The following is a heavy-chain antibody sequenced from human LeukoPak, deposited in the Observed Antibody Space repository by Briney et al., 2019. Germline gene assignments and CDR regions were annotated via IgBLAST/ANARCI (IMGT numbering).Heavy chain of an antibody. J-gene: IGHJ6*03. CDR1: GYTFTGYY. CDR2: IIPIFGTA. V-gene: IGHV1-69*06. D-gene: IGHD1-26*01. Sequence: SVKVSCKASGYTFTGYYMHWVRQAPGQGLEWMGGIIPIFGTANYAQKFQGKVTITADKSTSTAYMELSSLRSEDTAVYYCAGGLYYYYYMDVWGKGTTVTVSS. CDR3: AGGLYYYYYMDV.